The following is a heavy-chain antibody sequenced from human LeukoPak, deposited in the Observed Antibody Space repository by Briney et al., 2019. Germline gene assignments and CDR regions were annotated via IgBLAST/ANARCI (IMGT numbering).Heavy chain of an antibody. Sequence: ASVKVSCKASGYTFTGYYMHWVRQAPEQGLEWMGWINPNTGGTNYAQKFQGWATMTRDTSTSTAYMELSRLRSDDTAIYYCARGGSYGSGSSYDPFDYWGQGTLVTVSS. CDR2: INPNTGGT. CDR1: GYTFTGYY. D-gene: IGHD3-10*01. CDR3: ARGGSYGSGSSYDPFDY. V-gene: IGHV1-2*04. J-gene: IGHJ4*02.